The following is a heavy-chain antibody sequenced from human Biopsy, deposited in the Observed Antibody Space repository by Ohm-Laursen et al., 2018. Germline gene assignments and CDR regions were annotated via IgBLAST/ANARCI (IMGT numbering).Heavy chain of an antibody. CDR3: TRAEAGSGSLLYFDY. CDR1: EFIFSRFW. D-gene: IGHD3-10*01. J-gene: IGHJ4*02. Sequence: GSLRLSCTASEFIFSRFWMYWVRQAPGKELVWVSRINSDGSSTNYADAVKGRFTISRDNAKNTVFLQMNSLRAEDTAVYYCTRAEAGSGSLLYFDYWGQGTLVTVSS. V-gene: IGHV3-74*01. CDR2: INSDGSST.